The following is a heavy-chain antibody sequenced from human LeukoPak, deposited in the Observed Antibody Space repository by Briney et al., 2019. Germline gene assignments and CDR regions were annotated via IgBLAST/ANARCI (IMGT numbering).Heavy chain of an antibody. CDR2: ISRDGRST. V-gene: IGHV3-43*01. CDR3: AKEDPATVWCTFDY. J-gene: IGHJ4*02. CDR1: GFTFDDYS. D-gene: IGHD2-8*01. Sequence: GGSPRLSCAASGFTFDDYSMHWVRQAPGKGLEWVSLISRDGRSTYYTDSVKGRFTISRDNSKNSLYLQMNSLRIEDTALYYCAKEDPATVWCTFDYWGQGTPVTVSS.